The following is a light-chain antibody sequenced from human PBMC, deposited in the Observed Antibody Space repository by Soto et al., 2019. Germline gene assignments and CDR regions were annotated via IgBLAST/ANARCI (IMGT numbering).Light chain of an antibody. J-gene: IGLJ2*01. V-gene: IGLV1-44*01. CDR2: ATN. CDR3: AAWDDTLNGPL. Sequence: QSVLTQPPSASGTPGQSGTGSCSGSKSNVGRNAVSWYQQVPGMAPKLLVFATNKRPSGVPVRFSGSASGASASLAISGLQSEDEADYYCAAWDDTLNGPLFGGETKLTVL. CDR1: KSNVGRNA.